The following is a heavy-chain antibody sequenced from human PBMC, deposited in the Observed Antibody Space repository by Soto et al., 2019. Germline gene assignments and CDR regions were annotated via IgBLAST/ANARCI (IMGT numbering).Heavy chain of an antibody. CDR2: IIPIFGTI. J-gene: IGHJ4*02. V-gene: IGHV1-69*13. Sequence: SVKVSCKASGGTFSRYPIAWVRQAPGHGLEWMGQIIPIFGTISHAQNFQGRITITADESTSTAYMELSSLRSDDTAVYYCARPRTVAATKGYDYWGQGT. D-gene: IGHD4-4*01. CDR3: ARPRTVAATKGYDY. CDR1: GGTFSRYP.